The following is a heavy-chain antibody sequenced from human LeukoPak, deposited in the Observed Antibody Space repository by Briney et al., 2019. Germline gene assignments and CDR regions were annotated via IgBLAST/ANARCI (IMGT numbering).Heavy chain of an antibody. J-gene: IGHJ4*02. CDR2: IKQDGSEK. CDR3: ARDGIIYYDSSGYYYPCDY. V-gene: IGHV3-7*01. D-gene: IGHD3-22*01. CDR1: GFTFSSYW. Sequence: PGGSLRLSCAASGFTFSSYWMSWVRQAPGKGLEWVANIKQDGSEKYYVDSVKGRFTISRDNAKNSLYLQMNSLRAEDTAVYYCARDGIIYYDSSGYYYPCDYWGQGTLVTVSS.